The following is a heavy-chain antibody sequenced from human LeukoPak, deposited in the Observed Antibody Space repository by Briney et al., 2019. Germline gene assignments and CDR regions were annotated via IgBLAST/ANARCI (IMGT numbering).Heavy chain of an antibody. J-gene: IGHJ4*02. V-gene: IGHV4-39*01. D-gene: IGHD6-6*01. Sequence: SETLSLTCTVSGGSISSSSCYWGWIRQPPGKGLEWIGSIYYSGSTYYNPSLKSRVTISVDTSKNQFSLKLSSVTAADTAVYYCARLGGWEHQLVDDGYWGQGTLVTVSS. CDR2: IYYSGST. CDR3: ARLGGWEHQLVDDGY. CDR1: GGSISSSSCY.